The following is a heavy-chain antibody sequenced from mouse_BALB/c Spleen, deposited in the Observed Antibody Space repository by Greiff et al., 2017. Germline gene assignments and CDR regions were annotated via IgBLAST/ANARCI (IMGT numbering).Heavy chain of an antibody. Sequence: DVKLVESGPELVKPGASVKISCKASGYTFTDYNMHWVKQSHGKSLEWIGYIYPYNGGTGYNQKFKSKATLTVDNSSSTAYMELRSLTSEDSAVYYCARGGRYDGGAMDYWGQGTSVTVSS. CDR3: ARGGRYDGGAMDY. CDR2: IYPYNGGT. J-gene: IGHJ4*01. CDR1: GYTFTDYN. V-gene: IGHV1S29*02. D-gene: IGHD2-14*01.